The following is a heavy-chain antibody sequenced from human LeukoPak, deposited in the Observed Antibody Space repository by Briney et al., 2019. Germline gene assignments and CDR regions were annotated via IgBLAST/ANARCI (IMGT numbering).Heavy chain of an antibody. Sequence: ASVKVSCKASGYTFTSYDINWVRQAPGQGLEWMGWMNPNSGNTGYAQKFQGRVTMTRNTSISTAYMELSSLRSEDTAVYYCPRVPQLAAYYFDYWGQGTLVTVSS. V-gene: IGHV1-8*01. CDR2: MNPNSGNT. CDR3: PRVPQLAAYYFDY. J-gene: IGHJ4*02. D-gene: IGHD2-2*01. CDR1: GYTFTSYD.